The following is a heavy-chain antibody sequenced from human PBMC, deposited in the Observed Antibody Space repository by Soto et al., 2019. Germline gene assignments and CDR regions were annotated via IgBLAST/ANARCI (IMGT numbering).Heavy chain of an antibody. J-gene: IGHJ4*02. CDR1: GGSISSGGYY. CDR3: ARSPVVAATPYYFDY. Sequence: ASETLSLTCTVSGGSISSGGYYWSWIRQHPGKGLEWIGYIYYSGSTYYNPSLKSRVTISVDTSKNQFSLKLSSVTAADTAVYYCARSPVVAATPYYFDYWGQGTLVTVSS. CDR2: IYYSGST. D-gene: IGHD2-15*01. V-gene: IGHV4-31*03.